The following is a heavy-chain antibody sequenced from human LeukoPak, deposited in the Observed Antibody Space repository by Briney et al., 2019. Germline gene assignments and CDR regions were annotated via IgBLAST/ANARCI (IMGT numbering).Heavy chain of an antibody. CDR2: IYLGDSDT. J-gene: IGHJ4*02. CDR3: ARGPPEAAAFFDY. CDR1: GYTFTSYW. D-gene: IGHD6-25*01. V-gene: IGHV5-51*01. Sequence: GESLKISCKGSGYTFTSYWIGWVRQMPGKGLEWMGIIYLGDSDTRYSPAFQGRVTISADKSFSTAYLQWSSLKASDTAIYYCARGPPEAAAFFDYWGQGTLVTVSS.